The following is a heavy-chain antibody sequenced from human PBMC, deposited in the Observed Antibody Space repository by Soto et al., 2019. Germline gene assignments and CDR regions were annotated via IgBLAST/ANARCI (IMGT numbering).Heavy chain of an antibody. CDR1: GYTFTSYG. Sequence: ASVKVSCKASGYTFTSYGISWVRQAPGQGLEWMGWNSAYNGNTNYAQKLQGRVTMTTDTSTSTAYMELRSLRSDDTAVYYCARDRAYDFWSGFLARMFYYYYGMDVWGQGTTVTVSS. V-gene: IGHV1-18*01. D-gene: IGHD3-3*01. CDR3: ARDRAYDFWSGFLARMFYYYYGMDV. J-gene: IGHJ6*02. CDR2: NSAYNGNT.